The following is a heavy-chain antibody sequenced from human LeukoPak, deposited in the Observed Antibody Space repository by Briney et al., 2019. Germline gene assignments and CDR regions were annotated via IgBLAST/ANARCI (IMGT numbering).Heavy chain of an antibody. J-gene: IGHJ5*02. CDR3: AIGSGSYYPWFDP. CDR2: IYYKGSTNY. Sequence: SETLSLACTVSGGSITSYYWNWIRQPPGKGLEWIGYIYYKGSTNYNYNPSLKSRLIISADTSKNQFSLKLSSVTAEDTAVYYCAIGSGSYYPWFDPWGQGTLVTVSS. CDR1: GGSITSYY. V-gene: IGHV4-59*01. D-gene: IGHD3-10*01.